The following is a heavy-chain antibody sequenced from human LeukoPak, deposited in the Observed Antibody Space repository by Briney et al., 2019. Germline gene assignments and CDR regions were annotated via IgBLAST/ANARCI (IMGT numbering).Heavy chain of an antibody. D-gene: IGHD3-10*01. J-gene: IGHJ5*02. Sequence: GGSLRLSCAASGFTFSDYAMSWVRQAPGKGLEWVSGIGSSGVNTDYATSVKGRFTISRDSTKSTLHLLMNSLRVEDTATYYCAKGRNSGSYFGIDPWGQGTPVSVSS. CDR1: GFTFSDYA. V-gene: IGHV3-23*01. CDR2: IGSSGVNT. CDR3: AKGRNSGSYFGIDP.